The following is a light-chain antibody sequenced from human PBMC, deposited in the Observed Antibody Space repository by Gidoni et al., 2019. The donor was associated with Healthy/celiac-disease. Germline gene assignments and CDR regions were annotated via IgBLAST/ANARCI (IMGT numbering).Light chain of an antibody. V-gene: IGKV3-11*01. CDR1: QSVSSY. CDR3: QQRSNWPPGALT. CDR2: DAS. Sequence: DIVLTQSPATLSLSPGERATLSCRASQSVSSYLAWYQQKPGQAPRLLIYDASNRATGIPARFSGSGSGTDFTLTISSLEPEDFAVYYCQQRSNWPPGALTFGGGTKVEIK. J-gene: IGKJ4*01.